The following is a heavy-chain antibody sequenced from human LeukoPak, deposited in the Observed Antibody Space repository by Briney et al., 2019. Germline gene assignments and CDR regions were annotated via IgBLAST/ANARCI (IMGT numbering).Heavy chain of an antibody. J-gene: IGHJ4*02. CDR3: AKNRGLPL. V-gene: IGHV3-23*01. CDR2: INGSGSRT. CDR1: GFTFSNYA. Sequence: GGSLRLSCAASGFTFSNYAMSWVRQAPGKGLEWVSDINGSGSRTYYADSVKGRFTISRDNSKNTLYLQMNSLRAEDTAVYYCAKNRGLPLWGQGTLVTVSS.